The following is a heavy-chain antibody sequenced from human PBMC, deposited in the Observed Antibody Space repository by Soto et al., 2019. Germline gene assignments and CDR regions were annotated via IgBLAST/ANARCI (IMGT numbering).Heavy chain of an antibody. CDR2: ISYDGSNK. CDR1: GFPFSSYG. CDR3: AKLVIVGATDFDY. Sequence: GGSLRLSCAASGFPFSSYGVHWVRQAPGKGLEWVAVISYDGSNKYYADSVKGRFTISRDNSKNTLYLQMDSLRAEDTAVYYCAKLVIVGATDFDYWGQGTRVTVSS. V-gene: IGHV3-30*18. J-gene: IGHJ4*02. D-gene: IGHD1-26*01.